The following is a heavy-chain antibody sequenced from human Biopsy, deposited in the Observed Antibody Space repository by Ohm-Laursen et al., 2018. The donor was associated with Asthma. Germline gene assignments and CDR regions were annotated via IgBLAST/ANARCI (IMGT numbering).Heavy chain of an antibody. D-gene: IGHD3-22*01. CDR3: AKVRSDWVITESFDY. CDR1: GFKFDEYT. V-gene: IGHV3-9*01. Sequence: LSLTCAASGFKFDEYTTHWVRQAPGKGLEWVSGISWNSATIGYADSVEGRFTISRDNAKNSVFLHMDSLRPEDTAFYYCAKVRSDWVITESFDYWGQGVLVTVSS. J-gene: IGHJ4*02. CDR2: ISWNSATI.